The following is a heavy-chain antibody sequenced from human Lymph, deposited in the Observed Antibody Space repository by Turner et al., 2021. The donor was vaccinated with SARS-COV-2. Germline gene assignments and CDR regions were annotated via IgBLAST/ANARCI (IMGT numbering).Heavy chain of an antibody. Sequence: QVRLVQSGPEVTKPVASGIVSCKASANTFTGYYMHWVRQAPGQGLEGMGWINPKSGGTSYAQKFQGRVTMNRDTSISTAYMELGRLRADDTDVYYCVRGESIEVAGTQYFEYWGQGTLVTVSS. V-gene: IGHV1-2*02. CDR1: ANTFTGYY. CDR3: VRGESIEVAGTQYFEY. CDR2: INPKSGGT. D-gene: IGHD6-19*01. J-gene: IGHJ4*02.